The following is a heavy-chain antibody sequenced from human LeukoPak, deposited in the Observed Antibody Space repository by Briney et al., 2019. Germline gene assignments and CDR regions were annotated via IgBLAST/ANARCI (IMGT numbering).Heavy chain of an antibody. CDR3: AKFTGWLQSAHDYFDY. CDR1: GFTFDDYA. Sequence: GGSLRLSCAASGFTFDDYAMHWVRQAPGKGLEWVSLISGDGGSTYYADSVKGRFTISRDNSKDSLYLQMNSLRTEDTALYYCAKFTGWLQSAHDYFDYWGQGTVVTVSS. J-gene: IGHJ4*02. CDR2: ISGDGGST. V-gene: IGHV3-43*02. D-gene: IGHD5-24*01.